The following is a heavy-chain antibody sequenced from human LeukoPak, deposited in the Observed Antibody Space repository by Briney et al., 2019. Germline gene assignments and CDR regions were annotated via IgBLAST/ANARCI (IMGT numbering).Heavy chain of an antibody. J-gene: IGHJ4*02. CDR1: GFTFSIYA. Sequence: GGSLSLSCAASGFTFSIYATSWARLAPGRGMGWVLSISGSGGSTYYADSVKGRFTISRDNSKNTLYLQMNSLRAEDTAVYYCASITTIVVAQGPFDYWGQGALVTVSS. D-gene: IGHD3-22*01. CDR3: ASITTIVVAQGPFDY. CDR2: ISGSGGST. V-gene: IGHV3-23*01.